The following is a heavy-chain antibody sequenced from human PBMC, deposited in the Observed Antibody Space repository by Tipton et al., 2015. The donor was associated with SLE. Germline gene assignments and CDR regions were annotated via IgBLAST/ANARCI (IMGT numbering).Heavy chain of an antibody. CDR1: GGSISSHY. D-gene: IGHD6-19*01. Sequence: TLSLTCTVSGGSISSHYWSWIRQPPGKGLEWIGRIYTSGSTNYNPSLKSRVTMSVATSKNQFSLKLSPVTAADTAVYYCARDHPVAGPFDYWRQGTLVTVS. CDR3: ARDHPVAGPFDY. J-gene: IGHJ4*02. V-gene: IGHV4-4*07. CDR2: IYTSGST.